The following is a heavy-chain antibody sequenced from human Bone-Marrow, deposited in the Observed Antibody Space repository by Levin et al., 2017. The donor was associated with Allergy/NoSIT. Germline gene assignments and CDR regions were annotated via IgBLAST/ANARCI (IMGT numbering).Heavy chain of an antibody. Sequence: PGESLKISCKASGDTFSSYTINWVRQAPGQGLEWMGRIIPILGVANYAQEFQDRVTVTADKSTSTAYMELNSLRSEDTALYYCAGDYSNSGSFNSWGQGTLVTVSS. CDR3: AGDYSNSGSFNS. CDR1: GDTFSSYT. CDR2: IIPILGVA. V-gene: IGHV1-69*04. J-gene: IGHJ5*01. D-gene: IGHD3-10*01.